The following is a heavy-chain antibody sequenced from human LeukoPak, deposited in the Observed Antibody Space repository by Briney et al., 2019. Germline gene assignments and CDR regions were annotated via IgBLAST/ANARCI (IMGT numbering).Heavy chain of an antibody. CDR3: ARDRWYSSSVFDY. Sequence: GGSLRLSCAASGFTFSSYAMHWVRQAPGKGLEWVAVISYDGSNKYYADSVKGRFTISRDNFKNTLYLQMNSLRAEDTAVYYCARDRWYSSSVFDYWGQGTLVTVSS. V-gene: IGHV3-30*01. J-gene: IGHJ4*02. CDR1: GFTFSSYA. D-gene: IGHD6-13*01. CDR2: ISYDGSNK.